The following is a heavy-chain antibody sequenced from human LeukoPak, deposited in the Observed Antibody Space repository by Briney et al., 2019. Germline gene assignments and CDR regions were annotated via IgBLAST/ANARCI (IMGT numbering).Heavy chain of an antibody. CDR3: ARQACGGGVTCYPSCFDP. D-gene: IGHD2-15*01. CDR1: GGSISSGGYY. Sequence: SETLSLACTVSGGSISSGGYYWSWIRQHPGKGLEWIGYIYYSGSTYYNPSLKSRVTISVDTSKNQFSLKLSSVTAADTAVYSWARQACGGGVTCYPSCFDPWGKGTWVTVPS. CDR2: IYYSGST. J-gene: IGHJ5*02. V-gene: IGHV4-31*03.